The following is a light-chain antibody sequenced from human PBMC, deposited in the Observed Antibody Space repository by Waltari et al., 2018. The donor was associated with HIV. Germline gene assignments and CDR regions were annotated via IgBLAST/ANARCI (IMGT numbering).Light chain of an antibody. V-gene: IGKV3-15*01. Sequence: EVVMTQSPATLSVSPGERATLSCRASQSVGSNLAWYQQKPAQAPRLLIYGASTRATGVPARFTGSGSGTEFTLTISSLQSEDFAVYYCHQYNNWPPVTFGGGTKVEIK. CDR3: HQYNNWPPVT. J-gene: IGKJ4*01. CDR1: QSVGSN. CDR2: GAS.